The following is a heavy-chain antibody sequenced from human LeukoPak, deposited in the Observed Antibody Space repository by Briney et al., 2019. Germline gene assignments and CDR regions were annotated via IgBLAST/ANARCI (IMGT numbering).Heavy chain of an antibody. V-gene: IGHV4-59*01. J-gene: IGHJ6*03. D-gene: IGHD2-15*01. CDR2: IYYSGST. Sequence: PSETLSLTCTVSGGSISSYYWSWIRQPPGKGLEWIGYIYYSGSTNYNPSLKSRVTISVDTSKIQFSLKLSSVTAADTAVYYCATWRYSSGGSRYGNYYMDVWGKGTTVTISS. CDR1: GGSISSYY. CDR3: ATWRYSSGGSRYGNYYMDV.